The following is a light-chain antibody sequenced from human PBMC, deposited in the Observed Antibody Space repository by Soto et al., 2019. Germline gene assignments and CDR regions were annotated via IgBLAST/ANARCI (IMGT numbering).Light chain of an antibody. CDR3: AAWDDSLTGYV. J-gene: IGLJ1*01. CDR2: ANN. Sequence: QLVLTQPPSASGTPGQRVTISCSGSSSNIGSNTVNWYQQLPGTAPKLLIHANNQRPSGVPDRFSGSKSGTSASLAISWLQSEEADYYCAAWDDSLTGYVFGTGTKLTVL. V-gene: IGLV1-44*01. CDR1: SSNIGSNT.